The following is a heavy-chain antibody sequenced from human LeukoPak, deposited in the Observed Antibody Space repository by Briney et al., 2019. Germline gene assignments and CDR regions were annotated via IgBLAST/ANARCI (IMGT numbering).Heavy chain of an antibody. J-gene: IGHJ3*02. CDR1: GFTVSSNY. D-gene: IGHD3-22*01. Sequence: GGSLRLSCAASGFTVSSNYMTWVRQAPGKGLEWVSVIYSGGSTYYADSVKGRFTLSRDNSKNTLFLQMNSLTAEDTAVYYCAREPQGDSSGYDAFDIWGQGTMVTVSS. CDR2: IYSGGST. CDR3: AREPQGDSSGYDAFDI. V-gene: IGHV3-66*01.